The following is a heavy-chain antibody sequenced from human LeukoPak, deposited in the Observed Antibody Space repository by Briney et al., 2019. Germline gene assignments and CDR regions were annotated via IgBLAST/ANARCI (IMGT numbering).Heavy chain of an antibody. CDR3: ARGYSYGHILGY. Sequence: GGSLRLSCAASGFTFSSYSMNWVRQAPGKGLEWVSHITASGTAMFYADSVKGRFTISRDNAKNSLYLQMNSLRDEDTAVYYCARGYSYGHILGYWGQGTLVTVSS. J-gene: IGHJ4*02. V-gene: IGHV3-48*02. D-gene: IGHD5-18*01. CDR1: GFTFSSYS. CDR2: ITASGTAM.